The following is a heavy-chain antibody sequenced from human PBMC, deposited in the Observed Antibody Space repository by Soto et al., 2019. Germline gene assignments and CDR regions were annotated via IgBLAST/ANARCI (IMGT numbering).Heavy chain of an antibody. Sequence: PXESLKISCKASGYGXTSYWIAWVRQMPGKGLEWMGIIYPGDSDTRYSPSFQGQVTISADKSTSIAYLQWSSLKASDTAIYYCARHFYNSSGYCHFDSWGQGTLVTVSS. CDR2: IYPGDSDT. CDR3: ARHFYNSSGYCHFDS. CDR1: GYGXTSYW. D-gene: IGHD3-22*01. V-gene: IGHV5-51*01. J-gene: IGHJ4*02.